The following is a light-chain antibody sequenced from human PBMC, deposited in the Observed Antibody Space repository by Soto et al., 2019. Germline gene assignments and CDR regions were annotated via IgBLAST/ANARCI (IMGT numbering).Light chain of an antibody. J-gene: IGKJ2*01. CDR1: QSISDD. Sequence: DIQMTQPPSSLSASVGDRVTITCRASQSISDDLNWYQQKPGKAPRLLIHSASTLHSGVPSKFSGSGSGADFTLTINSVQPEDFATYYCQQGHSYPYTFGQGTKLETK. CDR3: QQGHSYPYT. V-gene: IGKV1-39*01. CDR2: SAS.